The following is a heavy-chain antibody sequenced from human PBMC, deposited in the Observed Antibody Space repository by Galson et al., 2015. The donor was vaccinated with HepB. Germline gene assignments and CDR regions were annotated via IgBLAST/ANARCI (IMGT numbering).Heavy chain of an antibody. CDR3: ARGDFIGDY. V-gene: IGHV3-48*03. CDR2: ISSSRNTI. CDR1: GFTFSSYG. Sequence: SLRLSCAASGFTFSSYGMTWVRQPPGKGLEWVSYISSSRNTIYYADSVQGRFTISRDNTKNSLFLQMNSLRAEDTAVYYCARGDFIGDYWGQGALVTVSS. D-gene: IGHD3-16*01. J-gene: IGHJ4*02.